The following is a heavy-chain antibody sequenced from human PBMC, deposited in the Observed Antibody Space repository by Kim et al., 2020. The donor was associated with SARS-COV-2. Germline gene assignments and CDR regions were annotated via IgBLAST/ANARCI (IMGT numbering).Heavy chain of an antibody. Sequence: SETLSLTCAVYGGSFSGYYWSWIRQPPGKGLEWIGEINHSGSTNYNPSLKSRVTISVDTSKNQFSLKLSSVTAADTAVYYCARGKRYEWLLYKVYYYYMDVWGKGTTVTVSS. CDR1: GGSFSGYY. CDR3: ARGKRYEWLLYKVYYYYMDV. D-gene: IGHD3-3*01. J-gene: IGHJ6*03. CDR2: INHSGST. V-gene: IGHV4-34*01.